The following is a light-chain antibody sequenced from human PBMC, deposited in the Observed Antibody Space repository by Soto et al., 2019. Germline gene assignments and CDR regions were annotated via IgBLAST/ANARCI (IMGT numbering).Light chain of an antibody. CDR3: QQRNIWPPVT. CDR2: GAF. CDR1: PSVTNY. J-gene: IGKJ5*01. V-gene: IGKV3-11*01. Sequence: EIVLTQSPATLSLSPGERATLSCRASPSVTNYLAWYQQKPGQPPRLLIYGAFNRAAGIPARFSGSGSGTDFTLTISSLEPEDSAVYYCQQRNIWPPVTFGQGRLLAVK.